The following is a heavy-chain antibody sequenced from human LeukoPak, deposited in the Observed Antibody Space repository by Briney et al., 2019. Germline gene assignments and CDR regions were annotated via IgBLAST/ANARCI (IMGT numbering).Heavy chain of an antibody. V-gene: IGHV1-8*01. CDR1: GYTFTSYD. J-gene: IGHJ6*03. CDR2: MNPNSGNT. D-gene: IGHD6-19*01. Sequence: ASVKVSCNAAGYTFTSYDINWVRQDTGQGLEWMGWMNPNSGNTGYAQKFQGSVPMTRNNSISTAYMELSSLRSEDTAVYYCARKGGGDSSGWYMEGYYYHYMDVWGKGTTVTVSS. CDR3: ARKGGGDSSGWYMEGYYYHYMDV.